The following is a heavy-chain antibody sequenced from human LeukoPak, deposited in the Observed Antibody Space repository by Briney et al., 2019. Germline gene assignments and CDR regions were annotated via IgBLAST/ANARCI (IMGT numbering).Heavy chain of an antibody. J-gene: IGHJ4*02. D-gene: IGHD3-9*01. CDR1: GYTFTSYG. CDR3: ARDPRALTGSPDRYDY. Sequence: ASVKVSCKASGYTFTSYGISWVRQAPGQGLEWMGWISAYNGNTNYAQKLQGRVTMTTDTSTSTAYMELRSLRSDDTAVYYCARDPRALTGSPDRYDYWGQGTLVTVSS. CDR2: ISAYNGNT. V-gene: IGHV1-18*01.